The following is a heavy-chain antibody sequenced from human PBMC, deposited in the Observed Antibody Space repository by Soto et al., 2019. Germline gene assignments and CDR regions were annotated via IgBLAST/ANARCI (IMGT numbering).Heavy chain of an antibody. Sequence: ASVKVSCKASGHTFSGYYIHWVRQAPGQGLEWVGWINPTSGGTNLAQRFQDRVTMTTGTSTSTVYMERSWLRSADRAVYYCARDQALGSTPYFFDYWGQGTLVTAPQ. CDR1: GHTFSGYY. CDR3: ARDQALGSTPYFFDY. V-gene: IGHV1-2*02. J-gene: IGHJ4*02. D-gene: IGHD1-26*01. CDR2: INPTSGGT.